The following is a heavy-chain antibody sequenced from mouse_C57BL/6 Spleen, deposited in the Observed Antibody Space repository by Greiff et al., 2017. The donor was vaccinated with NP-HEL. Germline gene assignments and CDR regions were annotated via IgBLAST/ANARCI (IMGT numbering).Heavy chain of an antibody. CDR1: GYTFTDYE. D-gene: IGHD1-1*01. CDR3: TPTVVEDYAMDY. J-gene: IGHJ4*01. Sequence: QVHVKQSGAELVRPGASVTLSCKASGYTFTDYEMHWVKQTPVHGLEWIGAIDPETGGTAYNQKFKGKAILTADKSSSTAYMELRSLTSEDSAVYYCTPTVVEDYAMDYWGQGTSVTVSS. V-gene: IGHV1-15*01. CDR2: IDPETGGT.